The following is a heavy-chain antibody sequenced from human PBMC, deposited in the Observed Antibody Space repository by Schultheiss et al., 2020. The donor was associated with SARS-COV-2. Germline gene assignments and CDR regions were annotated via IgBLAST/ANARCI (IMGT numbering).Heavy chain of an antibody. CDR2: IYYSGST. D-gene: IGHD5-24*01. CDR3: AKDREGYADVAFDM. J-gene: IGHJ3*02. Sequence: SETLSLTCAVSGGSISSDHWSWIRQPPGKGLEWIGYIYYSGSTNYNPSLKSRVTISVDTSKNQFSLKLNSVSAADTAVYFCAKDREGYADVAFDMWGQGTMVTVSS. V-gene: IGHV4-59*12. CDR1: GGSISSDH.